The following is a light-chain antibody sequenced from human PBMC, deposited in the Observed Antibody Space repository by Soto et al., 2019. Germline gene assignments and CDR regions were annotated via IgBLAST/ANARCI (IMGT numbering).Light chain of an antibody. Sequence: EIVLTQSPGTLSLSPGERATLSCRASQSVRNSYLAWFHQRPGQAPRLPIYGASSRATGISDRFSGSGSGTDFTLTISRLEPEDLGMYYCQKYGSSPRTFGQGTKVEIK. CDR3: QKYGSSPRT. V-gene: IGKV3-20*01. CDR1: QSVRNSY. J-gene: IGKJ1*01. CDR2: GAS.